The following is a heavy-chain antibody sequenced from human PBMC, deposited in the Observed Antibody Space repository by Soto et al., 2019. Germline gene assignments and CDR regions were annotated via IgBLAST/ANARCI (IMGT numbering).Heavy chain of an antibody. V-gene: IGHV3-33*01. CDR1: GFTFSSYG. J-gene: IGHJ4*02. D-gene: IGHD3-10*01. Sequence: GGSLRLSCAASGFTFSSYGMHWVRQAPGKGLEWVAVIWYDGSNKYYADSVKGRFTISRDNSKDTLYLQMNSLRAEDTAVYYCARDGGYYYGSGSYFSPLDYWGQGNLVTVSS. CDR2: IWYDGSNK. CDR3: ARDGGYYYGSGSYFSPLDY.